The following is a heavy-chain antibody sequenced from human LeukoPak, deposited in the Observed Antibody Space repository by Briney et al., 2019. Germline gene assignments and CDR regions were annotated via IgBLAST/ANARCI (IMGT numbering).Heavy chain of an antibody. CDR2: IYYSGST. J-gene: IGHJ6*02. CDR3: ARQVNLLRFSRRPYYGMDV. CDR1: GGSFSGYY. Sequence: SETLSLTCAVYGGSFSGYYWSWIRQPPGKGLEWIGYIYYSGSTNYNPSLKSRVTISVDTSKNQFSLKLSSVTAADTAVYYCARQVNLLRFSRRPYYGMDVWGQGTTVTVSS. V-gene: IGHV4-59*08. D-gene: IGHD3-3*01.